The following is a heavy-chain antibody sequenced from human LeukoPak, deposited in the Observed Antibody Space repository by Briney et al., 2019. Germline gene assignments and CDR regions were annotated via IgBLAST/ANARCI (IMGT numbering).Heavy chain of an antibody. CDR3: ARLEAYYDFWSGYFDY. CDR2: INHSGST. Sequence: PSETLSLTCAVYGGSFSGYYWSWIRQPPGKGLEWIGEINHSGSTNYNPSLKSRVTLSVDTSKNQFSLKLSSVTAADTAVYYCARLEAYYDFWSGYFDYWGQGTLVTVSS. V-gene: IGHV4-34*01. CDR1: GGSFSGYY. D-gene: IGHD3-3*01. J-gene: IGHJ4*02.